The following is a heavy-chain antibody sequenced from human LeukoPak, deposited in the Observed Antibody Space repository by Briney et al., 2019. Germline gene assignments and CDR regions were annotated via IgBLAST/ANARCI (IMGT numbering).Heavy chain of an antibody. Sequence: GGSLRLSCAVSGFTFSNFWMSWVRQAPGKGLEWVSAISGSGGSTYYADSVKGRFTISRDNSKNTLYLQMNSLRAEDTAVYYCAKVAGVYYFDYWGQGTLVTVSS. CDR2: ISGSGGST. V-gene: IGHV3-23*01. J-gene: IGHJ4*02. CDR3: AKVAGVYYFDY. CDR1: GFTFSNFW.